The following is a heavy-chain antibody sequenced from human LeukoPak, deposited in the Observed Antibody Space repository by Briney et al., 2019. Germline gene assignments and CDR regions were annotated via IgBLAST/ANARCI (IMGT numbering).Heavy chain of an antibody. CDR2: ISGSGGST. CDR3: TRRSDF. V-gene: IGHV3-23*01. Sequence: GGTLRLSCAASGFTFSSYGMSWVRQAPGKGREWVSSISGSGGSTYYADSVKGRFTISRDNSKNTLYLQMNSLRDEDTAVYYCTRRSDFWGQGTLVTVSA. CDR1: GFTFSSYG. D-gene: IGHD3-3*01. J-gene: IGHJ4*02.